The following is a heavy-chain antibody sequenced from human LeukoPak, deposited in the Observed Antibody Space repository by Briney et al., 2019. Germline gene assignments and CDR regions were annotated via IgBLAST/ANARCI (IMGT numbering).Heavy chain of an antibody. D-gene: IGHD1-14*01. CDR1: GYIFNTYW. CDR2: IYPGDTDT. Sequence: GESLKTSCKGSGYIFNTYWIAWVRQMPRKGLGWMGIIYPGDTDTRYSPSYQGQVTITTDNPNTPASLQWSSLKASDTAMYFCSRHNREYASDSLLDYWGQGTLVTVSS. V-gene: IGHV5-51*01. CDR3: SRHNREYASDSLLDY. J-gene: IGHJ4*02.